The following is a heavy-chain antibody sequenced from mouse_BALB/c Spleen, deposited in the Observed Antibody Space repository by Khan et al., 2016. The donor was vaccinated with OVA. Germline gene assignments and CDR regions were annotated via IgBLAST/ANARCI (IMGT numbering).Heavy chain of an antibody. V-gene: IGHV3-2*02. Sequence: EVQLQESGPGLVKPSQSLSLTCTVSGYSITSDYAWNWIRQFPGNKLEWVGYITYSGSTSYTPSLQSRISITRDTSKNQFFLHLNSVTTEDTATYYCTRGRAYWGQGTLVTVSA. D-gene: IGHD3-3*01. CDR3: TRGRAY. CDR1: GYSITSDYA. J-gene: IGHJ3*01. CDR2: ITYSGST.